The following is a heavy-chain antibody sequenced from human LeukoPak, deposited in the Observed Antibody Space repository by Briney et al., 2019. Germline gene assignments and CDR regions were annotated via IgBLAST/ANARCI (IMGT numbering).Heavy chain of an antibody. D-gene: IGHD3-22*01. CDR1: GGTLSSYA. V-gene: IGHV1-69*13. CDR3: ARDRPRKYYYDSSGYSVMIY. CDR2: IIPIFGTA. Sequence: GASVKVSCKASGGTLSSYAISWVRQAPGQGLEWMGGIIPIFGTANYAQKFQGRVTITADESTSTAYMELSSLRSEDTAVYYCARDRPRKYYYDSSGYSVMIYWGQGTLVTVSS. J-gene: IGHJ4*02.